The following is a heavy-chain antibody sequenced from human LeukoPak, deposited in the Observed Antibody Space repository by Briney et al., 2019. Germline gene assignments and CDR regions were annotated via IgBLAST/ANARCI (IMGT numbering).Heavy chain of an antibody. Sequence: PSETLSLTCTVSGDSLNNFYWSWIRQPAGKGLEWIGRVYTNERTKYNPSLKSRLTMSVDTSSNQVFLRLTSVSAADTAVYYCARDVGFPARFDSWGQGILVTVSS. CDR2: VYTNERT. CDR3: ARDVGFPARFDS. CDR1: GDSLNNFY. D-gene: IGHD1-26*01. V-gene: IGHV4-4*07. J-gene: IGHJ5*01.